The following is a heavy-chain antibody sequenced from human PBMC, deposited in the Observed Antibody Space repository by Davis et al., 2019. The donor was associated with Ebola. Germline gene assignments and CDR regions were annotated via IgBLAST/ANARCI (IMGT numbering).Heavy chain of an antibody. Sequence: WGSLRLSCAASGFTVSSNYMSWVRQAPGKGLEWVAVIYNGGSTYYADSVKGRFTISRDNSKNTLYLQMNSLRAEDTAVYYCAKSSSRGGYYYYGMDVWGQGTTVTVSS. J-gene: IGHJ6*02. V-gene: IGHV3-53*01. CDR2: IYNGGST. D-gene: IGHD6-25*01. CDR1: GFTVSSNY. CDR3: AKSSSRGGYYYYGMDV.